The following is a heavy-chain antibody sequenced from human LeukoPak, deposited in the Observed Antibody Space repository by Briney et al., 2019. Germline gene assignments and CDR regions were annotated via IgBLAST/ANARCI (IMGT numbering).Heavy chain of an antibody. CDR1: GFTFSGHW. CDR2: INERGTDS. J-gene: IGHJ4*02. V-gene: IGHV3-74*03. CDR3: VRDETLWTLDW. D-gene: IGHD1-1*01. Sequence: GGSLRLSCTASGFTFSGHWVHWVRQAPGMGLVWVSRINERGTDSMYAESVKGRFTISRDNAKNTVYLQMNSLRAEDTAVYYCVRDETLWTLDWWGQGTLVSVSS.